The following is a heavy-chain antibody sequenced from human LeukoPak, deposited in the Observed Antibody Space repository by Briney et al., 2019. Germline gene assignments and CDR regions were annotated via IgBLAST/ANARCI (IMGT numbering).Heavy chain of an antibody. J-gene: IGHJ4*02. Sequence: GGSLRLSCVVSGFSFSSGWMSWVRQAPGKGLEWVSAISGSGGSTYYADSVKGRFTISRDNSKNTLYLQMNSLRAEDTAVYYCAKEERGDDYGDYIDYWGQGTLVTVSS. V-gene: IGHV3-23*01. CDR1: GFSFSSGW. CDR2: ISGSGGST. CDR3: AKEERGDDYGDYIDY. D-gene: IGHD4-17*01.